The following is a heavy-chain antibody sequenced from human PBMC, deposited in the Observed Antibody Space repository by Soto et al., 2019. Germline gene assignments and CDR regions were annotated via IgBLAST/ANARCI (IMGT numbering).Heavy chain of an antibody. J-gene: IGHJ4*02. D-gene: IGHD1-26*01. CDR2: IYYSGST. CDR1: GGSISSYY. CDR3: ARVSYSGSYKFDY. Sequence: SEILSLTCTVSGGSISSYYWSWIRQPPGKGLEWIGYIYYSGSTNYNPSLKSRVTISVDTSKNQFSLKLSSVTAADTAVYYCARVSYSGSYKFDYWGQGTLVTVSS. V-gene: IGHV4-59*01.